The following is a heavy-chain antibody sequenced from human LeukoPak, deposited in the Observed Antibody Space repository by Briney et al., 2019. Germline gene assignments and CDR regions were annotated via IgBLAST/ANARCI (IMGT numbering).Heavy chain of an antibody. CDR2: IIPIFGTA. D-gene: IGHD3-10*01. CDR3: ARVWSDAFDI. J-gene: IGHJ3*02. Sequence: SVKVSCKXSGGTFSSYAISWVRQAPGQGLEWMGRIIPIFGTANYAQKFQGRVTITTDESTSTAYMEPSSLRSEDTAVYYCARVWSDAFDIWGQGTMVTVSS. CDR1: GGTFSSYA. V-gene: IGHV1-69*05.